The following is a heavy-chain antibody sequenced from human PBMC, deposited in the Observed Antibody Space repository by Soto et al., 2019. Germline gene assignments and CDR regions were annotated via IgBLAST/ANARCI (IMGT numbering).Heavy chain of an antibody. CDR1: GFTFSSYA. CDR3: AKGYYDFWSGPEGFDP. D-gene: IGHD3-3*01. Sequence: EVQLLESGGGLVQPGGSLRLSCAASGFTFSSYAMSWVRQAPGKGLEWVSAISGSGGSTYYADSVKGRFTISRDNSKNPLYLQMNSLRAEDTAVYYCAKGYYDFWSGPEGFDPWGQGTLVTVSS. CDR2: ISGSGGST. V-gene: IGHV3-23*01. J-gene: IGHJ5*02.